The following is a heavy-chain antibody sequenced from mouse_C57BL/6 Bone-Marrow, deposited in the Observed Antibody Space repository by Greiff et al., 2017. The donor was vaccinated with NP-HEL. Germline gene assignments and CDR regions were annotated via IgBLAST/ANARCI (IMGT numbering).Heavy chain of an antibody. J-gene: IGHJ2*01. V-gene: IGHV1-82*01. CDR3: ARYYSNDY. D-gene: IGHD2-5*01. Sequence: VQLQQSGPELVKPGASVKISCKASGYAFSSSWMNWVKQRPGKGLEWIGRIYPGDGDTNYNGKFKGKATLTADRSSSTAYMQLSSLTSEDSAVYFCARYYSNDYWGQGTTLTVSS. CDR2: IYPGDGDT. CDR1: GYAFSSSW.